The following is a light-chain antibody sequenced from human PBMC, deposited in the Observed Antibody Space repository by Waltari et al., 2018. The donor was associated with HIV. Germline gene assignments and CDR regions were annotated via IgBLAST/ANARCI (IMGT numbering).Light chain of an antibody. Sequence: DIQMTQSPSSVSASVGDRVTITCRASQDIHTWLAWYQQKPGRAPKLLIYATVNLESEVPSRFSGSGSGTDFTPTVSNLQPEDFATYYCQQSRSFPFTFGQGTKLEIK. CDR3: QQSRSFPFT. J-gene: IGKJ2*01. CDR2: ATV. CDR1: QDIHTW. V-gene: IGKV1D-12*01.